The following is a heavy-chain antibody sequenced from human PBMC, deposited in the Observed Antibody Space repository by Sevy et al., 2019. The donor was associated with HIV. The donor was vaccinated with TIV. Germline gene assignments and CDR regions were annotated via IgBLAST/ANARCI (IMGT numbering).Heavy chain of an antibody. D-gene: IGHD2-15*01. Sequence: GRSLRLSCAASGFTFSSYSMNWVRQAPGKGLEWVSSISSSSSYIYYADSVKGRFTISRDNAKNSLYLQMNSLRAEDTAVYYCASTCSGGSCYYDYWGQGTLVTVSS. CDR3: ASTCSGGSCYYDY. J-gene: IGHJ4*02. CDR1: GFTFSSYS. CDR2: ISSSSSYI. V-gene: IGHV3-21*01.